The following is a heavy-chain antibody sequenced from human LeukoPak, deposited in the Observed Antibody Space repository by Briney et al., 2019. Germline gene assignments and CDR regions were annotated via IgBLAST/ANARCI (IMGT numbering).Heavy chain of an antibody. CDR3: TRDSGTYNWLDP. CDR2: NDKKDNFYAT. J-gene: IGHJ5*02. Sequence: PGGSLTLSCAASGFTFSGSAIHWVRQSSGKGLEWVGHNDKKDNFYATTSAAWVTGRFTISRDDSKDTANVQMNSLKTEDTALYYCTRDSGTYNWLDPWGQGTLVTVSS. D-gene: IGHD1-26*01. CDR1: GFTFSGSA. V-gene: IGHV3-73*01.